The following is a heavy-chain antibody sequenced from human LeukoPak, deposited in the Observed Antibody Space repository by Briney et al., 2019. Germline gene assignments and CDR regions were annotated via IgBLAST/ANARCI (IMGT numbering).Heavy chain of an antibody. Sequence: GASVKVSCKASGYTFTGYYMHWVRQAPGQGLEWMGWINPNSGGTNYAQKFQGRVTMTRDTSISTAYMELSRLRSDDTAVYYCARGHGSGIPSYYYGMDVWGQGTTVTVSS. CDR1: GYTFTGYY. D-gene: IGHD3-10*01. J-gene: IGHJ6*02. CDR2: INPNSGGT. V-gene: IGHV1-2*02. CDR3: ARGHGSGIPSYYYGMDV.